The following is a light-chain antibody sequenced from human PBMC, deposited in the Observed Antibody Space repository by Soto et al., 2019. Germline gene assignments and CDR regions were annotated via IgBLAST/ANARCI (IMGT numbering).Light chain of an antibody. V-gene: IGLV1-47*01. J-gene: IGLJ2*01. CDR1: SSNIGGHF. CDR2: RND. CDR3: ASWDDSLNGPV. Sequence: QALVTQPPSASGTPGQRVTISCSGSSSNIGGHFVYWYHQLPGTAPQLLIYRNDQRPSGVPDRFSASKSGTSASLAISGLRSEDEADYYCASWDDSLNGPVFGGGTKLTVL.